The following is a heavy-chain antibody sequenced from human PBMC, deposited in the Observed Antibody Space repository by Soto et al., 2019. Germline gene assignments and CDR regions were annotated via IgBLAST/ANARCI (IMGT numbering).Heavy chain of an antibody. CDR1: GYTFTSYG. D-gene: IGHD4-17*01. CDR2: ISAYNGNT. V-gene: IGHV1-18*01. J-gene: IGHJ3*02. Sequence: ASVKVSCKASGYTFTSYGISWVRQAPGQGLEWMGWISAYNGNTNYAQKLQGRVTMTTDTSTSTAYMELRSLRSDDTAVYYCARDAVRDYGDYLQAFDIWGQGTMVTVSS. CDR3: ARDAVRDYGDYLQAFDI.